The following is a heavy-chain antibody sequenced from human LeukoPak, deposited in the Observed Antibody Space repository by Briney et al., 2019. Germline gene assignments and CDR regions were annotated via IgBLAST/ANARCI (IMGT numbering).Heavy chain of an antibody. CDR3: ARVSSSGWFDY. V-gene: IGHV4-59*01. D-gene: IGHD6-19*01. CDR2: IYYSGST. J-gene: IGHJ4*02. CDR1: GGSISSYY. Sequence: PSETLSLTCTVSGGSISSYYWSWIRQPPGKGLERIGYIYYSGSTNYNPSLTSRVTISVDTSKNQFSLKLSSVTAADTAVYYCARVSSSGWFDYWGQGTLVTVSS.